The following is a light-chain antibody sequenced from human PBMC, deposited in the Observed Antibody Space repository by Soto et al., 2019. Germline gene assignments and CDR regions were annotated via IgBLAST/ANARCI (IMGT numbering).Light chain of an antibody. CDR2: DNN. CDR1: SSNIGAGYA. Sequence: QSVLTQPPSVSGAPGQRITISCTGSSSNIGAGYAGHWYHHLPGTAPKLIIFDNNNQPSGVPDRFSGSKSGTSATLAITGLQAEDEAEYNCQSFHSRLSVVVFGGGTKVTVL. CDR3: QSFHSRLSVVV. J-gene: IGLJ2*01. V-gene: IGLV1-40*01.